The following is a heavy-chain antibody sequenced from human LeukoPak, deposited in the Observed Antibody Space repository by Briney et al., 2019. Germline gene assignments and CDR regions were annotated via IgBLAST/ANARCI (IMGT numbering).Heavy chain of an antibody. D-gene: IGHD3-16*02. CDR2: IYSGGST. CDR1: GFTVSSNY. V-gene: IGHV3-66*01. J-gene: IGHJ5*02. CDR3: ARDLGVIVPPSDT. Sequence: GGSLRLSCAASGFTVSSNYMSWVRQAPGKGLEWVSFIYSGGSTHYADSVKGRFTISRDNAKNSLYLQMNSLRAEDTAVYYCARDLGVIVPPSDTWAQGTRVTVPS.